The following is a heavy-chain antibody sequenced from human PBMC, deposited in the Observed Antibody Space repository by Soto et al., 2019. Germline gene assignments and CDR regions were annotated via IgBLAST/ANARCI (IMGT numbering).Heavy chain of an antibody. J-gene: IGHJ4*02. CDR3: ARASYGSDANFDY. V-gene: IGHV3-74*01. CDR1: GFTFSSYW. CDR2: INSDGSST. Sequence: PGGSLRLSCAASGFTFSSYWMHWVRQAPGKGLVWVSRINSDGSSTSYADSVKGRFTISRDNAKNTLYLQMNSLRAEDTAVYYCARASYGSDANFDYWGQGTLVTVSS. D-gene: IGHD3-10*01.